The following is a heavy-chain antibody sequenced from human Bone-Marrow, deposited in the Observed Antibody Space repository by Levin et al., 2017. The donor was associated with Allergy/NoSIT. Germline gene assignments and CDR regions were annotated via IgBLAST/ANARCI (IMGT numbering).Heavy chain of an antibody. J-gene: IGHJ4*02. Sequence: GESLKISCETSGYTFSNFGINWVRQAPGQGLEYMGWISAFNGNTHYAQNFQGRIAMTLDTSASTAFMELKSLGSHDTAVYFCARRGLTCSGDSCYSGVWGQGTLVTVSS. CDR2: ISAFNGNT. CDR1: GYTFSNFG. CDR3: ARRGLTCSGDSCYSGV. V-gene: IGHV1-18*01. D-gene: IGHD2-15*01.